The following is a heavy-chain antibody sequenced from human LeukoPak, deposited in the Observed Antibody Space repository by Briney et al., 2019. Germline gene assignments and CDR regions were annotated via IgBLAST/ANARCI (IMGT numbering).Heavy chain of an antibody. V-gene: IGHV4-59*08. D-gene: IGHD2-2*01. Sequence: SETLSLTCTVSGGSISSYYWSWIRQPPGKGLEWIGYIYYSGSTNYNPSPKSRVTISVDTSKNQFSLKLSSVTAADTAVYYCARAEGYCSSTSCYNWFDPWGQGTLVTVSS. CDR3: ARAEGYCSSTSCYNWFDP. J-gene: IGHJ5*02. CDR1: GGSISSYY. CDR2: IYYSGST.